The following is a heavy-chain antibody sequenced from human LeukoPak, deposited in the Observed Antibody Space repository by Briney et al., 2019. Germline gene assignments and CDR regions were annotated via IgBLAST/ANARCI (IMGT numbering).Heavy chain of an antibody. CDR2: INTNTGNP. J-gene: IGHJ4*02. D-gene: IGHD4-23*01. CDR1: GYSFTPYS. CDR3: AREIPHGGNSGGRRGVDY. Sequence: ASVKVSCKASGYSFTPYSINWVRQAPGQGLEWMGWINTNTGNPTYAQGFTGRFVFSLDTSVSTAYLQISSLKAEDTAVYYCAREIPHGGNSGGRRGVDYWGQGTLVTVSS. V-gene: IGHV7-4-1*02.